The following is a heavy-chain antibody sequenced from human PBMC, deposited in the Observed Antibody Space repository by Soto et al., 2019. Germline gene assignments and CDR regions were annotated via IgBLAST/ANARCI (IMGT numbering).Heavy chain of an antibody. CDR1: GFTFDDYA. V-gene: IGHV3-9*01. Sequence: PGGSLRLSCAASGFTFDDYAMHWVRLAPGMGLEWVSSISWNSDAIGYADTVKGRFTISRDDAKNSLYLQLIILRHEDKALYYCAEDRNYYSSSGSFDSWGQGT. CDR3: AEDRNYYSSSGSFDS. J-gene: IGHJ4*02. D-gene: IGHD3-22*01. CDR2: ISWNSDAI.